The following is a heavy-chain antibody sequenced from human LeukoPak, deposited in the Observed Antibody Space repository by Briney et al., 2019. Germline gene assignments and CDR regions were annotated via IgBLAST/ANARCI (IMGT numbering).Heavy chain of an antibody. J-gene: IGHJ4*02. Sequence: GGSLRLSCAASGFTFSSYGMHWVRQAPGKGLEWVAVISYDGSNKYYADSVKGRFTISRDNSKNTLYLQMNSPRAEDTAVYYCESSGWYEQFDYWGQGTLVTVSS. CDR3: ESSGWYEQFDY. D-gene: IGHD6-19*01. CDR2: ISYDGSNK. CDR1: GFTFSSYG. V-gene: IGHV3-30*03.